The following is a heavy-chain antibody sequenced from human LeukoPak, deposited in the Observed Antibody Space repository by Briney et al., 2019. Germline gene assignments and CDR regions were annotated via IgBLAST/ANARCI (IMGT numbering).Heavy chain of an antibody. D-gene: IGHD5-24*01. CDR2: ISSSSSYI. CDR1: GFTFSSYS. V-gene: IGHV3-21*01. CDR3: AREMATIGDYFDY. Sequence: NSGGSLRLSCAASGFTFSSYSMNWVRQAPGKGLEWVSSISSSSSYIYYADSVKGRFTISRDNAKNSLYLQMNSLRAEDTAVYYCAREMATIGDYFDYWGQGTLVTVSS. J-gene: IGHJ4*02.